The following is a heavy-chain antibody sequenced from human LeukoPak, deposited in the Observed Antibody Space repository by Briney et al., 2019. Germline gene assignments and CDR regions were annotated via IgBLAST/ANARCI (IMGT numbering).Heavy chain of an antibody. D-gene: IGHD6-19*01. V-gene: IGHV3-66*01. CDR3: ARDGSGSDAFDI. Sequence: GGSLRLSCAASGFTVSSNYMSWVRQPPGKGLECVSVIYTVGNTDYADSVKGRFTISRDNSKNTLYLQMNSLRAEDTAVYYCARDGSGSDAFDIWGQGTMVTVSS. CDR2: IYTVGNT. J-gene: IGHJ3*02. CDR1: GFTVSSNY.